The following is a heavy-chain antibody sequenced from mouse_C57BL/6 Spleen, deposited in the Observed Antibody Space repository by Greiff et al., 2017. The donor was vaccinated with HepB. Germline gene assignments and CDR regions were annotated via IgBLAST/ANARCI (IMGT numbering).Heavy chain of an antibody. V-gene: IGHV1-18*01. CDR1: GYTFTDYN. J-gene: IGHJ4*01. D-gene: IGHD1-1*01. CDR3: ARNYYGSSQYYYAMDY. Sequence: VQLKQSGPELVKPGASVKIPCKASGYTFTDYNMDWVKQSHGKSLEWIGDINPNNGGTIYNQKFKGKATLTVDKSSSTAYMELRSLTSEDTAVYYCARNYYGSSQYYYAMDYWGQGTSVTVSS. CDR2: INPNNGGT.